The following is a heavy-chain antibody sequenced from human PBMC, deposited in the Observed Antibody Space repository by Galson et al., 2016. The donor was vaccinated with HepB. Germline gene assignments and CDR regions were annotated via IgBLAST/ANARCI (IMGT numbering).Heavy chain of an antibody. Sequence: SLRSPGPTTGSTSSSYGMHWVRQAPGKGLEWVALISYDGSNKYYADSVKGRFTISRDHSKNTLYLQLNSLRTEDTAVYYCAKDRARTYSRNWYRFFDYWGQGTLVTVSS. CDR1: GSTSSSYG. CDR3: AKDRARTYSRNWYRFFDY. CDR2: ISYDGSNK. J-gene: IGHJ4*02. D-gene: IGHD6-13*01. V-gene: IGHV3-30*18.